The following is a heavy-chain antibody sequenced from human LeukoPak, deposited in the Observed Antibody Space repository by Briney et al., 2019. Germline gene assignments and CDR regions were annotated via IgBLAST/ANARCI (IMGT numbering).Heavy chain of an antibody. CDR1: GFTFSSYG. CDR3: AKDISYYDISGYYPYGHYHGMDV. CDR2: ISYDGSNK. D-gene: IGHD3-22*01. V-gene: IGHV3-30*18. J-gene: IGHJ6*02. Sequence: PGRSLRLSCAASGFTFSSYGMHWVRQAPGKGLEWVAVISYDGSNKYYADSVKGRFTISRDNSKNTLYVQMNSLRAEDTAVYYCAKDISYYDISGYYPYGHYHGMDVWGQGTTVTVSS.